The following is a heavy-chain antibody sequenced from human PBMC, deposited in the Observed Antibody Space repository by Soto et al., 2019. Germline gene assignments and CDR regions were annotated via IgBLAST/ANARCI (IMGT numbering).Heavy chain of an antibody. Sequence: PGGSLRLSCATSGFTFSSYPIHWVRQAPGKGPVWVSRITEDGSGTTYADSVKGRFTVTRDNAKNTMYLQMSGLGAEDTAVYHCVRGTNGWRGMDYWGQGTLVIVSS. CDR3: VRGTNGWRGMDY. J-gene: IGHJ4*02. CDR2: ITEDGSGT. V-gene: IGHV3-74*01. D-gene: IGHD2-8*01. CDR1: GFTFSSYP.